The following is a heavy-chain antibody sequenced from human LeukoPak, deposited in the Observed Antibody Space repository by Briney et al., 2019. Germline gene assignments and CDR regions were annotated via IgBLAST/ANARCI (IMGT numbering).Heavy chain of an antibody. V-gene: IGHV1-18*01. CDR3: ARVYQWLPPDY. Sequence: ASVKVSCKASGYTFTSYGISWVPQAPGQGLEWMGWISAYNGNTNYAQKLHGRVTMTTHTSTSTPYMELRSLRSDDTAVYYCARVYQWLPPDYWGQGTLVTVSS. D-gene: IGHD6-19*01. J-gene: IGHJ4*02. CDR2: ISAYNGNT. CDR1: GYTFTSYG.